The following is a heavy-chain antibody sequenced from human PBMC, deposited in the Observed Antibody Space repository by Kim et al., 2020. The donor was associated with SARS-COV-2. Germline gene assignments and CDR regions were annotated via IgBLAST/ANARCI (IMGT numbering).Heavy chain of an antibody. D-gene: IGHD3-3*01. J-gene: IGHJ6*03. CDR2: IYDTGTT. CDR3: ARQTDTIFGVPLSMDF. Sequence: SETLSLTCTVSGVSITTTNTYWGWIRQAPGKGLEWIGTIYDTGTTYYNPSLDSRVTIFADTSKNHFSLRLTSVTAADTARYYCARQTDTIFGVPLSMDF. V-gene: IGHV4-39*02. CDR1: GVSITTTNTY.